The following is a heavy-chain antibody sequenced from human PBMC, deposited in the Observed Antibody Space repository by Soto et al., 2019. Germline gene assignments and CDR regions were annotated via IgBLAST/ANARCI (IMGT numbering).Heavy chain of an antibody. CDR1: GFTFSSYE. CDR2: ISSSGSTI. CDR3: ARDRGIAAAGFDY. D-gene: IGHD6-13*01. Sequence: GGSLRLSCAASGFTFSSYEMNWVRQAPGKGLEWVSYISSSGSTIYYADSVKGRFTISRDNAKNSLYLQMNSLRAEDTAVYSCARDRGIAAAGFDYWGQGTLVTVSS. J-gene: IGHJ4*02. V-gene: IGHV3-48*03.